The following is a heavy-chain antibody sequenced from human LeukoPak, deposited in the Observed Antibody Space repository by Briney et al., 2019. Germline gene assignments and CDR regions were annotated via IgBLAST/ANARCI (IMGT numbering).Heavy chain of an antibody. V-gene: IGHV3-30*03. CDR1: GFTFSGYG. CDR3: AISPADADKKNYDSSGYYYRVDY. Sequence: TGGSLRLSCAASGFTFSGYGMHWVRQAPGKGLEWVAVISYDGSNKYYADSVKGRFTISRDNSKNTLYLQMNSLRAEDTAVYYCAISPADADKKNYDSSGYYYRVDYWGQGTLVTVSS. D-gene: IGHD3-22*01. J-gene: IGHJ4*02. CDR2: ISYDGSNK.